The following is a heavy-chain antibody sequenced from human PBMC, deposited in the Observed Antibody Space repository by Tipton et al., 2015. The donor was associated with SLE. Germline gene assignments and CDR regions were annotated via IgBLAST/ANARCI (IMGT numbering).Heavy chain of an antibody. CDR3: ARLSASIGY. CDR1: GDSISGSSYY. V-gene: IGHV4-39*07. D-gene: IGHD2/OR15-2a*01. J-gene: IGHJ4*02. Sequence: TLSLTCTVSGDSISGSSYYWGWIRRPPGKGLEWIGSIYFTGSTYNSPSLKSRVTISVDTSKNHFSLNLTSVTAADTALYYCARLSASIGYWGQGALVTVSS. CDR2: IYFTGST.